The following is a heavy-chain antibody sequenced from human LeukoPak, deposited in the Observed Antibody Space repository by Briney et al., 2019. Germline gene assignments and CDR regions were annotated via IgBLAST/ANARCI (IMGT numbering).Heavy chain of an antibody. CDR3: ARDLWGDFDH. V-gene: IGHV3-23*01. CDR2: ISGFGDTT. J-gene: IGHJ4*02. D-gene: IGHD7-27*01. Sequence: GGSLRLSCAASGFTFITSAMSWVRQAPGKGLEWVSTISGFGDTTYYADSVRGQFTISRDNSKNTLYLQMNSLRAEDTAVYYCARDLWGDFDHWGQGTLVTVSS. CDR1: GFTFITSA.